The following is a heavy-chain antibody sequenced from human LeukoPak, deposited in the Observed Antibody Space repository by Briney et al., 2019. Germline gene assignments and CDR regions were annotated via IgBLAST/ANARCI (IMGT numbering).Heavy chain of an antibody. J-gene: IGHJ6*01. CDR1: EFTFTTFA. CDR3: ERGGFGYSSGRSSLFYYYGMDV. D-gene: IGHD6-19*01. CDR2: ISYEGSNK. V-gene: IGHV3-30*04. Sequence: PAGSRRLACAPAEFTFTTFAIQWVRQAPGKWREWVAVISYEGSNKRYADYVKGRFTTSRENSQSTLYLQMNSLRAEETAVYCCERGGFGYSSGRSSLFYYYGMDVWGQGTTVTVSS.